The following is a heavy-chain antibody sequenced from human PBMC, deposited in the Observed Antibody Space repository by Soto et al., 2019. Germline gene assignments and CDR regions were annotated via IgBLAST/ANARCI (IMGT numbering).Heavy chain of an antibody. Sequence: ASVKVSCKASGYTFTGYYMHWVRQAPGQGLEWMGWINPNSGGTNYAQKFQGWVNMTRDTSISTAYMELSRLRSDDTAVYYCARVRLLDYGMDVWGQGTTVTVSS. J-gene: IGHJ6*02. CDR1: GYTFTGYY. CDR3: ARVRLLDYGMDV. V-gene: IGHV1-2*04. D-gene: IGHD1-26*01. CDR2: INPNSGGT.